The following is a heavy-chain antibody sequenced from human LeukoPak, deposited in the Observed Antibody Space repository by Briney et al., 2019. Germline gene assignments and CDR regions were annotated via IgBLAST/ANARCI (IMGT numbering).Heavy chain of an antibody. CDR2: IYHSGST. D-gene: IGHD2-2*01. CDR3: ARMEEGLGYCRGSGCYWLDP. CDR1: GGSIGSGGYY. V-gene: IGHV4-30-2*01. Sequence: PSQTLSLTCTVSGGSIGSGGYYWSWIRQPPGKGLEWIGYIYHSGSTYYNPSLKSRVTISVDRSKNQFSLKLSSVTAADTAVYYCARMEEGLGYCRGSGCYWLDPWGQGTLVTVSS. J-gene: IGHJ5*02.